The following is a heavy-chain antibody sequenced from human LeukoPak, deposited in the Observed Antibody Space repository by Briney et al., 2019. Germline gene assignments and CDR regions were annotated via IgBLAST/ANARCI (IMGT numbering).Heavy chain of an antibody. CDR2: ISWNSGSI. J-gene: IGHJ6*03. D-gene: IGHD5-18*01. Sequence: PGGSLRLSCAASGFTFDDYAMHWVRQAPGKGLEWVSGISWNSGSIGYADPVKGRFTISRDNAKNSLYLQLNSLRAEDTAVYYCARVEKDVDTSGYYYYYIDVWGKGTTVTVSS. V-gene: IGHV3-9*01. CDR1: GFTFDDYA. CDR3: ARVEKDVDTSGYYYYYIDV.